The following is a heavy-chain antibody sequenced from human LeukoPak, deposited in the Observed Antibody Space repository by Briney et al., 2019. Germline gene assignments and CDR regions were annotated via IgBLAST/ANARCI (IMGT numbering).Heavy chain of an antibody. Sequence: SETLSLTCAVYGGSFSGYYWSWIRQPPGKGLEWIGEINHSGSTNYNPSLKSRVTISVDTSKNQFSLRLSSVTAADTAVYHCARERTRQRWIDYWGQGTLVTVSS. D-gene: IGHD1-1*01. CDR1: GGSFSGYY. CDR2: INHSGST. V-gene: IGHV4-34*01. J-gene: IGHJ4*02. CDR3: ARERTRQRWIDY.